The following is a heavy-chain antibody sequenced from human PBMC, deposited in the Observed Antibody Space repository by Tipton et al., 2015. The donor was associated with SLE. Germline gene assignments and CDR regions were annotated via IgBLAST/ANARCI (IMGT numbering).Heavy chain of an antibody. CDR1: GGSFSGYY. CDR2: INQSGST. Sequence: LRLSCAVYGGSFSGYYWSWIRQPPGKGLEWIGEINQSGSTNYNASLKSRVAISVDTSKNQFSLKLSSVTAADTAVYYCTRAAPTRVGATTFDYWGQGTLVTVSS. J-gene: IGHJ4*02. D-gene: IGHD1-26*01. CDR3: TRAAPTRVGATTFDY. V-gene: IGHV4-34*01.